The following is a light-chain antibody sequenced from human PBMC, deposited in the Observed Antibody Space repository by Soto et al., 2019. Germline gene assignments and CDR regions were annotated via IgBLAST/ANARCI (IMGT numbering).Light chain of an antibody. CDR1: QSLLHSDGFIY. CDR3: MQALQTPA. V-gene: IGKV2-28*01. CDR2: LGS. Sequence: DIVMTQSPLSLPVTPGEPASLSCRSSQSLLHSDGFIYLDWYLQKPGQSPQLLIHLGSYRASGVPDRFSGSGSGTDFTLTISRVEAEDVGVYFCMQALQTPAFGQGTRLEIK. J-gene: IGKJ5*01.